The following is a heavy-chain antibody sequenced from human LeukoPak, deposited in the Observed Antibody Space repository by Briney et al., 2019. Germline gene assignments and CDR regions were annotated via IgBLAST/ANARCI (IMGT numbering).Heavy chain of an antibody. CDR1: GGSISSYY. V-gene: IGHV4-59*01. J-gene: IGHJ4*02. CDR2: IYYSGNT. Sequence: SETLSLTCTVSGGSISSYYWSWIRQPPGKGLEWIGYIYYSGNTNYNPSLKSRVTISVDTSKNQFSLKLIAVTAADTAVYYCARGRTRWGAADYWGQGTLVTVSS. D-gene: IGHD1-26*01. CDR3: ARGRTRWGAADY.